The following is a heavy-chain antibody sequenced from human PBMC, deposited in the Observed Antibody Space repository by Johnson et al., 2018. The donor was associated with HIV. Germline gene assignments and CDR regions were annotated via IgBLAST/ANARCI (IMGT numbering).Heavy chain of an antibody. Sequence: VQLVESGGGLIQPGESLRLSCAASGFTVNNNYMNWVRQTPGKGLELVSVIYTGGSTYYADSVKGRFTISRDNSKNTLFLQMNSLRAEETAVYYCARGHSPDAFDIWGQGTIVTVSS. CDR1: GFTVNNNY. V-gene: IGHV3-53*01. D-gene: IGHD6-13*01. CDR3: ARGHSPDAFDI. CDR2: IYTGGST. J-gene: IGHJ3*02.